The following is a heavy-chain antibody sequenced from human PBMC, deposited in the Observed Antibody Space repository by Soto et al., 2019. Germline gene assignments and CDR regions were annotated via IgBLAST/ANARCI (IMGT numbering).Heavy chain of an antibody. CDR3: ARIGYSSSSFDY. CDR1: GFTFSVYW. D-gene: IGHD6-6*01. J-gene: IGHJ4*02. V-gene: IGHV3-7*01. Sequence: GRSLRLSCAASGFTFSVYWMSWVRQAPGKGLEWVANIKQDGSVKYYVDSVKGRFTISRDNAKNSLYLQMNSLRAEDTAVYYCARIGYSSSSFDYWGQGTLVTVSS. CDR2: IKQDGSVK.